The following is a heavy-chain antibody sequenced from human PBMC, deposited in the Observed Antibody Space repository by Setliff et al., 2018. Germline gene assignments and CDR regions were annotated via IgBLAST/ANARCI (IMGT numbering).Heavy chain of an antibody. D-gene: IGHD3-16*02. CDR1: GITFSSYA. V-gene: IGHV3-30*07. Sequence: GGSLRLSCAASGITFSSYAMHWVRQAPGKGLEWVAVIYHDGGNKYYADSVKGRFTISRDNSKNTLYLQMSSLRSEDTAVYYCVKASSDLSMAYFDLWGQGTLVTVSS. J-gene: IGHJ4*02. CDR3: VKASSDLSMAYFDL. CDR2: IYHDGGNK.